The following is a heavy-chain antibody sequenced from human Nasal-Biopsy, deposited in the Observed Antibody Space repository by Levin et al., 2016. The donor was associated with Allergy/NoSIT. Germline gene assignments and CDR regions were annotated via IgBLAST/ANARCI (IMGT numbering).Heavy chain of an antibody. V-gene: IGHV1-69*13. CDR1: GGTFSNFV. CDR3: ARDVVVAAAIHWDLAS. Sequence: SVKVSCKASGGTFSNFVISWVRQAPGQGFEWMGGVIPFFDTTNYAQKFKGRVTITADESTSTAYMELKSLTSEDTAIYYCARDVVVAAAIHWDLASWGQGTLVTVSS. J-gene: IGHJ5*01. D-gene: IGHD2-2*02. CDR2: VIPFFDTT.